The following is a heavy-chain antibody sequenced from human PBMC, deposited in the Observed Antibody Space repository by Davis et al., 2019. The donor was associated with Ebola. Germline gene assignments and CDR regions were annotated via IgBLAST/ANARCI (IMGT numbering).Heavy chain of an antibody. Sequence: AASVKVSCKASGYTFTSYGITWVRQAPGQGLEWMGWISAYNGNTNYAQKLQGRVTMTTDTSTSTAYMELRSLRSDDTAVYYCAREGYDILTGYYNFNYWGQGTLVTVSS. V-gene: IGHV1-18*04. CDR3: AREGYDILTGYYNFNY. CDR2: ISAYNGNT. CDR1: GYTFTSYG. J-gene: IGHJ4*02. D-gene: IGHD3-9*01.